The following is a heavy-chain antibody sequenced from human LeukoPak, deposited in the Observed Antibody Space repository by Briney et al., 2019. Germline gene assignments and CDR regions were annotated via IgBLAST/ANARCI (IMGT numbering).Heavy chain of an antibody. CDR3: ARDVSSTGYCSSTSCYPFDY. J-gene: IGHJ4*02. CDR2: INPNSGGT. D-gene: IGHD2-2*01. V-gene: IGHV1-2*02. CDR1: GYTFTGYY. Sequence: ASVKVSCKASGYTFTGYYMHWVRQAPGQGLEGMGWINPNSGGTNYAQKFQGRVTMTRDTSISTAYMELSRLRSDDTAVYYCARDVSSTGYCSSTSCYPFDYWGQGTLVTVSS.